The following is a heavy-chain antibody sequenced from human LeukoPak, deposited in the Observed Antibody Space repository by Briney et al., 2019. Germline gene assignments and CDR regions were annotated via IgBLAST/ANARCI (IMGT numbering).Heavy chain of an antibody. D-gene: IGHD6-19*01. Sequence: SETLSLTCTVSGGSIRSYYWSWIRQPPGKGLEWIGEINHSGSTNYDPSLKSRVTISVDTSKNQFSLKLSSVTAADTAVYYCARDRSGWYGEDYWGQGTLVTVSS. CDR3: ARDRSGWYGEDY. CDR1: GGSIRSYY. J-gene: IGHJ4*02. CDR2: INHSGST. V-gene: IGHV4-34*01.